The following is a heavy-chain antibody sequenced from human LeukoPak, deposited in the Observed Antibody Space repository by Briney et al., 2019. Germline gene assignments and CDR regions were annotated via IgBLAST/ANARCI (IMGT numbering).Heavy chain of an antibody. V-gene: IGHV4-4*07. D-gene: IGHD3-3*01. CDR1: GGSISSYY. Sequence: SETMSLTCTVSGGSISSYYWSWIRQPAGKGLEWIGRIYTSGSTNYNPSLKSRVTMSVDTSKNQFSLKLSSVTAADTAVYYCARDRHGVAKGVYYYYYMDVWGKGTTVTVSS. J-gene: IGHJ6*03. CDR2: IYTSGST. CDR3: ARDRHGVAKGVYYYYYMDV.